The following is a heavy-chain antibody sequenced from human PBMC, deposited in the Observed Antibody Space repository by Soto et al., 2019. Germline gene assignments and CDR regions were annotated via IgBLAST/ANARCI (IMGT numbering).Heavy chain of an antibody. CDR3: ATSIAARPGWFAP. Sequence: PSETLSLTCTVSGGSISSGGYYWSWIRQHPGKGLEWIGYIYYSGSTYYNPSLKSRVTISVDTSKNQFSLKLSSVTAADTAVYYCATSIAARPGWFAPWGQGTLVTVSS. J-gene: IGHJ5*02. D-gene: IGHD6-6*01. CDR1: GGSISSGGYY. CDR2: IYYSGST. V-gene: IGHV4-31*03.